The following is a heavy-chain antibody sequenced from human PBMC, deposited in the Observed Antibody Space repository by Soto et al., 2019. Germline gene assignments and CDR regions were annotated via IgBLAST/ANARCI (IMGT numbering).Heavy chain of an antibody. J-gene: IGHJ5*02. CDR2: IYYSGSP. V-gene: IGHV4-59*08. Sequence: QVQLQESGPGLVKPSETLSLTCTVSGGSMNHYYWTWIRPPPGKGLEWIGHIYYSGSPTYNPSLKSRVTISVATAKSLVPLRLNSLTAADTAVYYCAMTVTTLYCWVDPWGQGTLVTVSS. CDR1: GGSMNHYY. CDR3: AMTVTTLYCWVDP. D-gene: IGHD4-17*01.